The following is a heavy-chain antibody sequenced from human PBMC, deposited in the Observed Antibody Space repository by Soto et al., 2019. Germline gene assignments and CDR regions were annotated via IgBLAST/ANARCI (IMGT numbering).Heavy chain of an antibody. CDR2: IKSKTDGGTT. D-gene: IGHD3-22*01. J-gene: IGHJ3*02. CDR1: GFTFSNAW. Sequence: GGSLRLCCAASGFTFSNAWMSWVRQAPGKGLEWVGRIKSKTDGGTTDYAAPVKGRFTISRDDSKNTLYLQMNSLKTEDTAVYYSSTGHYYDSSGYLPEREHAYDIWGQGTMDPVS. CDR3: STGHYYDSSGYLPEREHAYDI. V-gene: IGHV3-15*01.